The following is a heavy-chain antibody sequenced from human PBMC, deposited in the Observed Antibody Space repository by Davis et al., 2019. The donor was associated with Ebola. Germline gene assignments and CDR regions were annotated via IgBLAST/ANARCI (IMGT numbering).Heavy chain of an antibody. V-gene: IGHV4-34*08. CDR1: GFTFSTYS. CDR2: INHSGST. Sequence: ESLKISCAASGFTFSTYSMNWVRQPPGKGLEWIGEINHSGSTNYNPSLKSRVTISVDTSKNQFSLKLSSVTAADTAVYYCARRVVVAATRIDYWGQGTLVTVSS. CDR3: ARRVVVAATRIDY. J-gene: IGHJ4*02. D-gene: IGHD2-15*01.